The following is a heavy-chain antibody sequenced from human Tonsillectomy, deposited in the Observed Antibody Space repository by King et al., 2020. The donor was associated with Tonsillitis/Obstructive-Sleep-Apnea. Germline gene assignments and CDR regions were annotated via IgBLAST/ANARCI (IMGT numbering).Heavy chain of an antibody. CDR1: GFTFISYT. V-gene: IGHV3-23*04. J-gene: IGHJ6*03. Sequence: VQLVESGGGLGQPGGSLRLSSAASGFTFISYTIAWVRQAPGEGLGWVSGICGNRRAYYADSVKGRFTISRDKSKNTLFLQMNSLTAEDTAVYYCAKTDGGDYFYMDVWGKGTTVTVSS. CDR2: ICGNRRA. D-gene: IGHD3-16*01. CDR3: AKTDGGDYFYMDV.